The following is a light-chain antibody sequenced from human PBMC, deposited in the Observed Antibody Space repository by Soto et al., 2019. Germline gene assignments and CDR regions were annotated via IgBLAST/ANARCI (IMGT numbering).Light chain of an antibody. Sequence: EIVLTHSPATLSLSPWERATLSCRASQSVSSYLAWYQQRPGQAPRLLIYDASNRATGVPARFSGSGSGTDFTLTISSLEPEDFAVYYCQQRSSWPPNFGQGTRLEIK. J-gene: IGKJ5*01. CDR3: QQRSSWPPN. V-gene: IGKV3-11*01. CDR2: DAS. CDR1: QSVSSY.